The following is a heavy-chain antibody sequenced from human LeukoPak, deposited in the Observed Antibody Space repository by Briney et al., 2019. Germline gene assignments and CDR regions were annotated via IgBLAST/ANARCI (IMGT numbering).Heavy chain of an antibody. Sequence: GSLLLSCAASGFTFSSYSMNWGRQAPGKGVEGGSSISSSSSYIYYADSVKGLFTISRDNAKNSLYLQMNSLRAEDTAVYYCARGGAARRDAFDIWGQGTMVTVSS. J-gene: IGHJ3*02. D-gene: IGHD6-6*01. CDR3: ARGGAARRDAFDI. V-gene: IGHV3-21*01. CDR1: GFTFSSYS. CDR2: ISSSSSYI.